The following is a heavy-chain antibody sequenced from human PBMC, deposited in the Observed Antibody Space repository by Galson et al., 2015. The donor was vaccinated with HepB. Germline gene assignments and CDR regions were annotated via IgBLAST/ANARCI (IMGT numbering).Heavy chain of an antibody. V-gene: IGHV3-33*06. CDR2: IWDDGSNK. Sequence: SLRLSCAASGFTFSSYGMHWVRQAPGKGLEWVAVIWDDGSNKYYADSVKGRFTISRDNSKNTLYLQMNSLRAEDTAVYYCAKAPPYLFRVAATSPMDVWGQGTTVTVSS. CDR1: GFTFSSYG. D-gene: IGHD2-15*01. CDR3: AKAPPYLFRVAATSPMDV. J-gene: IGHJ6*02.